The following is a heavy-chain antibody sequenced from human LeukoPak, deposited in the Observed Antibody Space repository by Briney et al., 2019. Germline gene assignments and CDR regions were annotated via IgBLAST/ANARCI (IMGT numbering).Heavy chain of an antibody. CDR1: GGSISSYY. D-gene: IGHD3-22*01. CDR2: IYYSGST. J-gene: IGHJ4*02. CDR3: ARGDSSGYYFVY. V-gene: IGHV4-59*01. Sequence: PSETLSLTCRVSGGSISSYYWSWIRQPPGKGLEWIGYIYYSGSTNYNPSLKSRVTISVDTSKNQFSLKLSSVTAADTAVYYCARGDSSGYYFVYWGQGTLVTVSS.